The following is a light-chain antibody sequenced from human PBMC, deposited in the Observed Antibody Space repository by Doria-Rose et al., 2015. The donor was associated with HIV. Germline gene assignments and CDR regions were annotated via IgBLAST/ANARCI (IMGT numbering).Light chain of an antibody. CDR2: NTY. V-gene: IGLV8-61*01. CDR1: SGPVTGAYY. Sequence: QAVVTQEPSSSVSLGGTVTLTCGLTSGPVTGAYYPSWHQQTPGQAPRTLIYNTYSLSSGISDRFSCSILGNKAAFTISGAQADDESDYYCVLYMGSGIWMFGGGTKLTVL. J-gene: IGLJ3*02. CDR3: VLYMGSGIWM.